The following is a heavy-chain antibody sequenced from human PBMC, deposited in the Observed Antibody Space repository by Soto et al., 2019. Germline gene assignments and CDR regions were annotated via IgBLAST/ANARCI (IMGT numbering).Heavy chain of an antibody. D-gene: IGHD2-15*01. V-gene: IGHV4-39*01. CDR2: MFYSGLT. CDR1: GXSLTSSYYY. CDR3: APLSVSLSGPYGIHV. Sequence: XTLSLPCSVSGXSLTSSYYYWAWIRQPPGKGLEWIGIMFYSGLTYYNTSLKSRFTLSVDTSKKQFSVRLNSVTAADTAVYYCAPLSVSLSGPYGIHVWGQGTTGTVS. J-gene: IGHJ6*02.